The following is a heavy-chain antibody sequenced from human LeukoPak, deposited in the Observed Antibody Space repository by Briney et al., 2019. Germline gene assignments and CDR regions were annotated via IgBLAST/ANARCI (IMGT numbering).Heavy chain of an antibody. D-gene: IGHD3-10*01. CDR2: ISSSSSYI. J-gene: IGHJ4*02. V-gene: IGHV3-21*01. CDR3: ARDRWFGESLPAQCDY. CDR1: GFTFSSYS. Sequence: GGTLRLSCAASGFTFSSYSMNWVRQAPGKGLEWVSSISSSSSYIYYADSVKSRFTISRDNAKNSLYLQMNSLRAEDTAVYYCARDRWFGESLPAQCDYWGQGSLVTVSS.